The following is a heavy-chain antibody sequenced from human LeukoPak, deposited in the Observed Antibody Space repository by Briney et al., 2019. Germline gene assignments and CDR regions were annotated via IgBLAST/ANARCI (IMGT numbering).Heavy chain of an antibody. CDR1: GFTFSSYW. CDR3: AREVVLSTSAWFEY. CDR2: IKEDGTEK. D-gene: IGHD3-22*01. Sequence: HPGGSLRLSCAVSGFTFSSYWMSWVRQAPGKGLEWVANIKEDGTEKHYQDSVKGRFTISRDNAKNSLYLQMNSLRAEDTAVYYCAREVVLSTSAWFEYWGQGTLVTVSS. J-gene: IGHJ4*02. V-gene: IGHV3-7*01.